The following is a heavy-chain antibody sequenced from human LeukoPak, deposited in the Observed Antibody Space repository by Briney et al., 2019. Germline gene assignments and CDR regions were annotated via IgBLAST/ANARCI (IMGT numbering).Heavy chain of an antibody. D-gene: IGHD6-13*01. V-gene: IGHV3-30-3*01. CDR2: ISYDGSNK. CDR3: ASSSSSWYGNY. CDR1: GFTVSSNY. Sequence: GGSLRLSCAASGFTVSSNYMSWVRQAPGKGLEWVAVISYDGSNKYYADSVKGRFTISRDNSKNTLYLQMNSLRAEDTAVYYCASSSSSWYGNYWGQGTLVTVSS. J-gene: IGHJ4*02.